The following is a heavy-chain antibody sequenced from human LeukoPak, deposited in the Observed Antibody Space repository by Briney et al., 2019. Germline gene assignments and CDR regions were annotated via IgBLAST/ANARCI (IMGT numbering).Heavy chain of an antibody. J-gene: IGHJ5*02. Sequence: PGGSLSLSCAASGFTFSTYWMHWVRQAPGEGLVWVSRINGDGSTTNYADSVKGRFTISRDNAKNTLYLQMNSLRAEDTAVYYCTRRVDATRWYDPWGQGTLVTVSS. D-gene: IGHD2-15*01. CDR3: TRRVDATRWYDP. CDR1: GFTFSTYW. CDR2: INGDGSTT. V-gene: IGHV3-74*01.